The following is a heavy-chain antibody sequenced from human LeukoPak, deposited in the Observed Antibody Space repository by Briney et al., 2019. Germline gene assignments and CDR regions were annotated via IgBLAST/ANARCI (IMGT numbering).Heavy chain of an antibody. D-gene: IGHD4-17*01. J-gene: IGHJ3*02. V-gene: IGHV3-73*01. CDR3: TSLTTVTSLSAFDI. CDR1: GFTFSGSA. CDR2: IRSKANNYAT. Sequence: GGSLKLSCAASGFTFSGSAMHWVRQASGKGLEWVGRIRSKANNYATAYGASVKGRFTISRDDSKNTAYLQMNSLKTEDTAVYYSTSLTTVTSLSAFDIWGQGTMVTVSS.